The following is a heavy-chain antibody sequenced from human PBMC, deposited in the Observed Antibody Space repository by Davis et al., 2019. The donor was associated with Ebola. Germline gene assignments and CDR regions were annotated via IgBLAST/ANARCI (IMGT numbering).Heavy chain of an antibody. CDR1: GFTFSSYN. V-gene: IGHV3-48*02. CDR3: ARGNDGDYIVLYYYNMDV. Sequence: GGSLRLSCAASGFTFSSYNMNWVRQAPGKGLEWVSYISSSSSTIYYADSVKGRFTISRDNAKNSLYLQMNSLRDEDTAVYYCARGNDGDYIVLYYYNMDVWGQGTTGTVSS. J-gene: IGHJ6*02. CDR2: ISSSSSTI. D-gene: IGHD4-17*01.